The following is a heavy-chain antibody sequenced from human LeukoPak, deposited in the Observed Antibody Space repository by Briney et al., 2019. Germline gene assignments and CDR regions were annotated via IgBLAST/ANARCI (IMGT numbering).Heavy chain of an antibody. CDR2: FYYNGST. CDR1: GGSISSSSYY. V-gene: IGHV4-39*01. Sequence: PETLSLTCTVSGGSISSSSYYWGWIRQPPGKGLEWIGSFYYNGSTYYNPSLKSRSTISVDTSKNQFSLKLSSVTAADTAVYYCATRDTIKRAHFDYWGQGTLVTVSS. J-gene: IGHJ4*02. CDR3: ATRDTIKRAHFDY. D-gene: IGHD3-9*01.